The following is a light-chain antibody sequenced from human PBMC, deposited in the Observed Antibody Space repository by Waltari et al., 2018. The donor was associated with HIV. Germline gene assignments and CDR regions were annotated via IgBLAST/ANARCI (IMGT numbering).Light chain of an antibody. J-gene: IGKJ2*01. CDR2: WAS. Sequence: DIVMTQSPDSLAVSLGARAAINCKSSQSVLYSSNNTNYLAWYQQKPGQPPKLLIYWASTRESGVPDRFSGSGSGTDFTLTISSLRAEDVALYYCQQYYSTPPTFGQGTKLEIK. V-gene: IGKV4-1*01. CDR1: QSVLYSSNNTNY. CDR3: QQYYSTPPT.